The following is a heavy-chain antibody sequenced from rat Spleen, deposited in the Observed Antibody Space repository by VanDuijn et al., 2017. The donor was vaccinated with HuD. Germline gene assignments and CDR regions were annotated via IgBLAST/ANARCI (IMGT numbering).Heavy chain of an antibody. CDR2: INNAGST. V-gene: IGHV3-3*01. CDR3: ARAYYDGTYYDH. J-gene: IGHJ2*01. D-gene: IGHD1-12*02. CDR1: GYSIRSSYS. Sequence: VQLQESGPGLVKPSQSLSLTCSVTGYSIRSSYSWNWIRRFPGNKLEWMGYINNAGSTNYNPSLKSRVSITRDTSKNQFFLQVNSVTTEDTATYYCARAYYDGTYYDHWGQGVMVTVSS.